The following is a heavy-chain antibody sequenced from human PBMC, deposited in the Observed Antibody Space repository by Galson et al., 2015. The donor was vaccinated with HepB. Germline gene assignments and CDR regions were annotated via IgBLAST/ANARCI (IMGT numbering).Heavy chain of an antibody. D-gene: IGHD5-18*01. CDR3: AREVDTPMVWGFDY. Sequence: CAISGDSVSTNTVAWNWIRQSPSRGLEWLGRTYYRSKWYNEYSTSVKSRITLNPDTSKNQFSLQLNSVTPEDTAVYYCAREVDTPMVWGFDYWGQGILVTVSS. CDR1: GDSVSTNTVA. CDR2: TYYRSKWYN. V-gene: IGHV6-1*01. J-gene: IGHJ4*02.